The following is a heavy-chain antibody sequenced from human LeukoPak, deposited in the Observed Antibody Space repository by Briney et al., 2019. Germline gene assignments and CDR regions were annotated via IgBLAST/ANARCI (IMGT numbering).Heavy chain of an antibody. D-gene: IGHD3-3*01. CDR3: ALRSGWNFGYGMDV. Sequence: SQTLSLTCAISGDSVSSNIAAWNWIRQSPSRGLEWLGRTYYRSKWYNDYAVSVKSRITINPDTSKNQFSLQLNSVTPEDTAVYYCALRSGWNFGYGMDVWGQGTTVTVSS. CDR1: GDSVSSNIAA. J-gene: IGHJ6*02. V-gene: IGHV6-1*01. CDR2: TYYRSKWYN.